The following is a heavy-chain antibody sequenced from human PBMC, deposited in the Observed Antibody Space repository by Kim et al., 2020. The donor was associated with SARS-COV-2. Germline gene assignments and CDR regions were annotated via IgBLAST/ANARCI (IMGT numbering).Heavy chain of an antibody. CDR3: ARYSLFCSGYPPWYYGMVV. V-gene: IGHV4-59*13. CDR1: GGSISSYY. J-gene: IGHJ6*01. CDR2: IYYSGGT. D-gene: IGHD3-3*01. Sequence: SETLSLTCTVSGGSISSYYWSWIRQPPGKGLEWIGYIYYSGGTNYNPSLKSRVTISVDTSKNQFSLKLSSVTAADTAVYYCARYSLFCSGYPPWYYGMVV.